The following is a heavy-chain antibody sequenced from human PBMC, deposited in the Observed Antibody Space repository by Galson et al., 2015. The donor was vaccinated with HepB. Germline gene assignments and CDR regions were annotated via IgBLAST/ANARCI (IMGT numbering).Heavy chain of an antibody. CDR1: GFTFRNYA. Sequence: SLRLSCAASGFTFRNYAMSWVRQAPGRGLEWISGISGNGDSTLYADSVKGRFTVSRDNSNNMLYLQMNSLRAEDAGLYFCAKGYGLFDSWGQGILVTVSS. J-gene: IGHJ5*01. D-gene: IGHD5-18*01. V-gene: IGHV3-23*01. CDR3: AKGYGLFDS. CDR2: ISGNGDST.